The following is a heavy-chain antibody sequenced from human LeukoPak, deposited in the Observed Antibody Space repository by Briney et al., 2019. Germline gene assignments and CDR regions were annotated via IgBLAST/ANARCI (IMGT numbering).Heavy chain of an antibody. D-gene: IGHD3-22*01. V-gene: IGHV3-7*01. Sequence: ETLSLTCTVSGGSISSSSYYWSWVRQAPGKGLEWVANIKQDGSEKYYVDSVKGRFTISRDNAKNSLYLQMNSPRAEDTAVYYCARSSGYLYYFDYWGQGTLVTVSS. CDR3: ARSSGYLYYFDY. J-gene: IGHJ4*02. CDR2: IKQDGSEK. CDR1: GGSISSSSYY.